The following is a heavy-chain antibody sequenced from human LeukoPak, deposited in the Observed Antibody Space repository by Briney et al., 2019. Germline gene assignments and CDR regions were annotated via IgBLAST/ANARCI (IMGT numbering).Heavy chain of an antibody. CDR3: AKHGYSSGWPQVPSDY. Sequence: ETLSLTCAVYGGSFSGYYWSWVRQAPGKGLEWVSAISGSGDNTYYADSVKGRFTISRDNSKNTLYLQMISLRAEDTAVYYCAKHGYSSGWPQVPSDYWGQGTLSPSTQ. CDR2: ISGSGDNT. D-gene: IGHD6-19*01. V-gene: IGHV3-23*01. J-gene: IGHJ4*02. CDR1: GGSFSGYY.